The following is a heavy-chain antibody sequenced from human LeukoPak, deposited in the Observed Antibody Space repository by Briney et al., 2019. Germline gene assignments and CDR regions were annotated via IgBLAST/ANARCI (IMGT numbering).Heavy chain of an antibody. CDR3: ARGARSDY. Sequence: PGGSLRLSCAASGFTFSSYGMHWVRQAPGKGLEWIGEINHSGSTNYNPSLKSRVTVSLDTSKNQFSLKLSSVTAADTAVYYCARGARSDYWGQGTLVTVSS. J-gene: IGHJ4*02. CDR2: INHSGST. CDR1: GFTFSSYG. V-gene: IGHV4-34*01.